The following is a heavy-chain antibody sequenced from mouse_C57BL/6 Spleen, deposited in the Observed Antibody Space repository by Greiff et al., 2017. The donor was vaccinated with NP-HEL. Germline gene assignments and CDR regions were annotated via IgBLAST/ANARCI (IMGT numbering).Heavy chain of an antibody. V-gene: IGHV1-19*01. CDR1: GYTFTDYY. CDR3: APLDYYGSSPYYFDY. Sequence: VQLQQSGPVLVKPGASVKMSCKASGYTFTDYYMNWVKQSHGKSLEWIGVINPYNGGTSYNQKFKGKATLTVDKSSSTAYMELNSLTSEDSAVYYCAPLDYYGSSPYYFDYWGQGTTLTVSS. J-gene: IGHJ2*01. CDR2: INPYNGGT. D-gene: IGHD1-1*01.